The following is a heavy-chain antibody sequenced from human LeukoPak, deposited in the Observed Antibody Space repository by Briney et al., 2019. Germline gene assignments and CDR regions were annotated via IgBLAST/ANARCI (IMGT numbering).Heavy chain of an antibody. J-gene: IGHJ4*02. CDR2: ISGSGGST. Sequence: SGGSLRLSCTASGFTFSSDAMSWVRQAPGKGLEWVSGISGSGGSTYYADSVKGRFTISRDNAKNTLYLQMNNLRAEDTAMYYCARDRYPAAREFDYWGQGTLVTVSS. D-gene: IGHD2-2*01. CDR1: GFTFSSDA. CDR3: ARDRYPAAREFDY. V-gene: IGHV3-23*01.